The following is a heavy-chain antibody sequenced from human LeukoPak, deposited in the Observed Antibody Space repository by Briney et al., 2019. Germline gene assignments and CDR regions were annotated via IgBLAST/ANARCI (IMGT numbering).Heavy chain of an antibody. J-gene: IGHJ6*03. CDR1: GFTLADLS. Sequence: ASVKVSCKVSGFTLADLSMHWVRQAPGKGLEWVGGFDRRNGDTIYAQRFRGRVTLTEDTSTGTAYMDLSSLSADDTAVYYCATGVFCATTTCPGYQHYYYFMDVWGKGTTVTVSS. CDR3: ATGVFCATTTCPGYQHYYYFMDV. V-gene: IGHV1-24*01. D-gene: IGHD2-2*01. CDR2: FDRRNGDT.